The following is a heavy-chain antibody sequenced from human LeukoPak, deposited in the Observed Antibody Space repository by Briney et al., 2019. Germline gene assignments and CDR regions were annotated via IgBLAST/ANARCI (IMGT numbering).Heavy chain of an antibody. CDR1: GGCFSGYY. J-gene: IGHJ4*02. Sequence: SETLSLTCAVYGGCFSGYYWSWIRQPPGKGLEWIAEINHSGSTNYNPSLKSRVTISVDTSKNQFSLKLSSVTAADTAVYYCARRLLWRYFDYWGQGTLVTVSS. CDR3: ARRLLWRYFDY. D-gene: IGHD3-10*01. CDR2: INHSGST. V-gene: IGHV4-34*01.